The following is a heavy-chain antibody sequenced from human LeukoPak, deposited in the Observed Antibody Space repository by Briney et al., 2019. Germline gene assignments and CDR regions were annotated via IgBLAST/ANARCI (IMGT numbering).Heavy chain of an antibody. CDR3: ARVQEQQLVYSYYYMDV. J-gene: IGHJ6*03. V-gene: IGHV3-21*01. D-gene: IGHD6-13*01. CDR1: GFTFSSNS. CDR2: ISSSSSYI. Sequence: GGSLRLSCAASGFTFSSNSMNWVRQAPGKGLEWVSFISSSSSYIYYADSVKGRFTISRDNAKNPLYLQMNSLRAEDTAVYYCARVQEQQLVYSYYYMDVWGKGTTVTVSS.